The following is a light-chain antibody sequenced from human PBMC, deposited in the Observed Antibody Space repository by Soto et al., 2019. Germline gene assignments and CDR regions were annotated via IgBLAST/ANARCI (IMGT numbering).Light chain of an antibody. CDR2: DAS. Sequence: EIVLTQSPVTLSLSPGERATLSCRASQSVGSYLAWLQQKPGQAPRLLIYDASKRATGIPGRFSGSGSGTDFILTISSLEREDFAVYYCQQRRDSITFGQGTRLEIK. J-gene: IGKJ5*01. CDR1: QSVGSY. CDR3: QQRRDSIT. V-gene: IGKV3-11*01.